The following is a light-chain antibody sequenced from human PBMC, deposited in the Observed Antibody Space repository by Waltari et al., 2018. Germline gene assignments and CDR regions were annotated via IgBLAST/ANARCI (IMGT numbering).Light chain of an antibody. CDR3: QQGNSVPFT. CDR1: QNIGNY. J-gene: IGKJ5*01. V-gene: IGKV1-39*01. Sequence: IQMTQSPSSLSASVGDRVTISCRASQNIGNYLNWYQHKPGKAPNLLIFAASSLQSGVPSRFSRSGSGTDFTLTISSLQPEDFATYYCQQGNSVPFTFGQGTRLEI. CDR2: AAS.